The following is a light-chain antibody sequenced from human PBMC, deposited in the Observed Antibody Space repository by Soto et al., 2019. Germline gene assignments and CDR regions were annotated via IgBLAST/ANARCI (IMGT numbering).Light chain of an antibody. J-gene: IGKJ1*01. V-gene: IGKV1-39*01. CDR1: QSISSY. Sequence: DIQMTQSPSSLSASVGDRVTITCRASQSISSYLNWYQQKPGKAPKLLIYAASSLQSGVPSRFSGSGSGTDFTLTISSLQPEDFAVYYCQQYGSSPTTFGHGTKVDIK. CDR3: QQYGSSPTT. CDR2: AAS.